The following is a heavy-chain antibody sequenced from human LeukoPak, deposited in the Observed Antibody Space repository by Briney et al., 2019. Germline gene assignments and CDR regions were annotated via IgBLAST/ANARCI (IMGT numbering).Heavy chain of an antibody. CDR2: IYSGGST. V-gene: IGHV3-66*01. CDR3: ARDLVGAAVFDY. J-gene: IGHJ4*02. Sequence: PAGGSLRLSCAASGFTVSSNYMSWVRQAPGKGLEWVSVIYSGGSTYYADSVKGRFTISRDNSKNTLYLQMNSLRAEDTAVYYCARDLVGAAVFDYWGQGTLVTVSS. CDR1: GFTVSSNY. D-gene: IGHD1-26*01.